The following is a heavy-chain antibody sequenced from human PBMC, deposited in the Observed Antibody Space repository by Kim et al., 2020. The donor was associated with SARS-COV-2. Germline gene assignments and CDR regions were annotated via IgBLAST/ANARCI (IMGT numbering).Heavy chain of an antibody. CDR3: ANHRGVVMIDIDY. J-gene: IGHJ4*02. D-gene: IGHD3-3*01. V-gene: IGHV3-23*01. Sequence: YADAVKGRYTISRDNSKNTLYLQMSTLRAEDTAVYYCANHRGVVMIDIDYWGQGTLVTVSS.